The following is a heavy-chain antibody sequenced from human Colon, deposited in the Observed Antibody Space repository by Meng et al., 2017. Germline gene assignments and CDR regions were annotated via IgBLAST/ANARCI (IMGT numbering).Heavy chain of an antibody. CDR2: INHSGST. D-gene: IGHD6-19*01. Sequence: QGQPQQGGAGLLMPTETLSLTCAVYGGSCSGYYWGWTRQPPGKGLEWIGEINHSGSTNYNPSLKSRVTISVDTSKNQFSLKLSSVTAADTAVYYCARERLSSGWYGGRWFDPWGQGTLVTVSS. J-gene: IGHJ5*02. CDR1: GGSCSGYY. CDR3: ARERLSSGWYGGRWFDP. V-gene: IGHV4-34*01.